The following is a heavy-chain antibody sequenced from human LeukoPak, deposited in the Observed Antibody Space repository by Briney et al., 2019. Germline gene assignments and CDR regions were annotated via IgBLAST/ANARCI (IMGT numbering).Heavy chain of an antibody. CDR3: ARDLVAVHYYDSSGYYYYGMDV. Sequence: ASVKVSCKASGYTFTGYYMHWVRQAPGQGLEWMGWINPTSGGTNYAQKFQGRVTMTRDTSISTAYMELSRLRSDDTAVYYCARDLVAVHYYDSSGYYYYGMDVWGQGTTVTVSS. D-gene: IGHD3-22*01. J-gene: IGHJ6*02. CDR2: INPTSGGT. CDR1: GYTFTGYY. V-gene: IGHV1-2*02.